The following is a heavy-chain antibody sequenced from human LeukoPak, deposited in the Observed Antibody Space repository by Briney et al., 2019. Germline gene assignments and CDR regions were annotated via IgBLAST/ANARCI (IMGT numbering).Heavy chain of an antibody. V-gene: IGHV1-3*01. J-gene: IGHJ4*02. CDR3: ARDAGYSSSWPRYFFDY. CDR2: INAGNGNT. D-gene: IGHD6-13*01. Sequence: ASVKVSCKASGYTFTSYAMHWVRQAPGQRLEWMGWINAGNGNTKYSQKFQGRVTITRDTSASTAYMELSSLRSEDTAVYYCARDAGYSSSWPRYFFDYWGQGTLVTVSS. CDR1: GYTFTSYA.